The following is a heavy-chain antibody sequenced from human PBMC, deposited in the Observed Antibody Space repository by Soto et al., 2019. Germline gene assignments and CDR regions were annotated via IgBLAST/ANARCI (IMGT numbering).Heavy chain of an antibody. CDR3: ARGPFDY. Sequence: SETLSLTCAVYGGSFSGYYWSWIRQPPGRGLEWIGEINHSGSTNYNPSLKSRVTISVDTSKSQFSLKLSSVTAADTAVYYCARGPFDYWGQGTLVTVSS. CDR1: GGSFSGYY. CDR2: INHSGST. J-gene: IGHJ4*02. V-gene: IGHV4-34*01.